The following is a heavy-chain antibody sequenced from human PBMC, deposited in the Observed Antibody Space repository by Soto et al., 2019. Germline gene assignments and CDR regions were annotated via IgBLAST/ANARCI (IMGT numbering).Heavy chain of an antibody. Sequence: GASLRLSCDASDFTFSSYSMSWGRQAPGKGRVWVSRLYRAGTTTPYADSVKGRFTISRDNAKNTLYLQMHSLRAEDTALYFCVRDRGYPDSFDVWGRGTMVTVSS. CDR3: VRDRGYPDSFDV. D-gene: IGHD1-1*01. V-gene: IGHV3-74*01. CDR2: LYRAGTTT. J-gene: IGHJ3*01. CDR1: DFTFSSYS.